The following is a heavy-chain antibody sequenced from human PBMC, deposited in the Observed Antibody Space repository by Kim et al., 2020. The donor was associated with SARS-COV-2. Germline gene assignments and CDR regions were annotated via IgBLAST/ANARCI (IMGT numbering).Heavy chain of an antibody. CDR1: GFTFSSYA. J-gene: IGHJ4*02. D-gene: IGHD3-22*01. V-gene: IGHV3-64D*09. CDR3: VKGSESYCDSRADY. CDR2: ISSDGGRT. Sequence: GGSLRLSCSASGFTFSSYAMHWVRQAPGKGLQFVSSISSDGGRTYYADSLKGRFTISRDNSMSTLFLQMTSLRPDDTALFYCVKGSESYCDSRADYWGQG.